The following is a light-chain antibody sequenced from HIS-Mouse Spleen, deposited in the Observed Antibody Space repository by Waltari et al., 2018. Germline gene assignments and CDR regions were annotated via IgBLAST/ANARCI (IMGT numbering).Light chain of an antibody. V-gene: IGLV1-47*01. Sequence: QSVLTQPPSASGTPGQRVTISCSGSSSTIGSNYVSRYQQLPGTAPKLLIYRNNQRPSGVPDRFSGSKSGTSASLAISGLRSEDEADYYCAAWDDSLSGPVFGGGTKLTVL. CDR1: SSTIGSNY. J-gene: IGLJ3*02. CDR3: AAWDDSLSGPV. CDR2: RNN.